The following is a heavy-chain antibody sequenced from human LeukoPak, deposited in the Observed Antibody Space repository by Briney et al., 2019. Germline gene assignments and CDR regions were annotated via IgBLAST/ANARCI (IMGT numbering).Heavy chain of an antibody. V-gene: IGHV4-34*01. CDR3: ARHRRAAASFDI. Sequence: PSETLSLTCAVYGGSFSVYYWSWIRQPPGKGLEWIGEINHSGSTNYNPSLKSRVTISVDTSKNQFSLKLSSVTAADTAVYYCARHRRAAASFDIWGQGTMVTVSS. CDR1: GGSFSVYY. J-gene: IGHJ3*02. CDR2: INHSGST. D-gene: IGHD6-13*01.